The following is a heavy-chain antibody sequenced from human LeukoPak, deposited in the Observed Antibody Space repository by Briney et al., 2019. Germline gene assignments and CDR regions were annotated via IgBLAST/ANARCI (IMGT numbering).Heavy chain of an antibody. Sequence: QPGGSLRLSCAASGFTFSSYAMHWVRQAPGKGLEWVAVISYDGSNKYYADSVKGRFTISRDNSKNTLYLQMNSLRAEDTAVYYCARDLNYYDSSGYLDYWGQGTLVTVSS. D-gene: IGHD3-22*01. CDR3: ARDLNYYDSSGYLDY. CDR1: GFTFSSYA. CDR2: ISYDGSNK. J-gene: IGHJ4*02. V-gene: IGHV3-30*04.